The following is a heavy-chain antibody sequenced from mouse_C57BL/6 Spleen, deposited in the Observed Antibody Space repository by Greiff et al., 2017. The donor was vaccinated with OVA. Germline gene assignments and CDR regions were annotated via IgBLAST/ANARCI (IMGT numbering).Heavy chain of an antibody. J-gene: IGHJ4*01. D-gene: IGHD2-10*01. V-gene: IGHV5-9-1*02. CDR2: ISSGGDYI. CDR3: SWEACYGNLYYDLDY. Sequence: EVKVLESGEGLVKPGGSLKLSCAASGFTFSSYSMSWVRQTPEKRLEWVAYISSGGDYIYYADTVKGRFTISRDNARNTLYLQMSSLKSEDTAMYYCSWEACYGNLYYDLDYWGQGTTVTVSS. CDR1: GFTFSSYS.